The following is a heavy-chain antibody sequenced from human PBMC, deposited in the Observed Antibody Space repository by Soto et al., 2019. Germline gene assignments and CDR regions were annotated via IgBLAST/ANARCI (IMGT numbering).Heavy chain of an antibody. V-gene: IGHV5-10-1*01. CDR1: GYSFSSYW. CDR2: IDPSGSYT. Sequence: GESLKISCKGSGYSFSSYWISWVRQVPGKGLEWMGRIDPSGSYTNYSPSFQGHITISADKSISTAFLQWSSLKASDTAMYYCARLGYCDSTTCGEKAYYGMDVWGQGTTVTVSS. D-gene: IGHD2-2*01. J-gene: IGHJ6*02. CDR3: ARLGYCDSTTCGEKAYYGMDV.